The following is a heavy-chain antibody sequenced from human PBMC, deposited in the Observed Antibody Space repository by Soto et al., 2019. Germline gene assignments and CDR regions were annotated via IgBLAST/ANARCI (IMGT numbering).Heavy chain of an antibody. J-gene: IGHJ6*02. CDR1: GGNFSSYA. CDR2: IIPIFGTA. D-gene: IGHD5-18*01. CDR3: AVGDTAMARGGMDV. V-gene: IGHV1-69*12. Sequence: QVQLVESGAEVKKPGSSVKVSCKASGGNFSSYAISWVRQAPGQGLEWMGGIIPIFGTANYAQKFQGRVTITADESTSTAYMELSSLRSADTAVYYCAVGDTAMARGGMDVWGQGTTVTVSS.